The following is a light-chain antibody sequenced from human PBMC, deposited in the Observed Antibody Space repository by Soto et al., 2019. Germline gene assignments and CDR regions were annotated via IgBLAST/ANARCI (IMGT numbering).Light chain of an antibody. Sequence: QSVLTQPASVSGSPGQSITISCTGTSRDVGAYNYVSWYQQHPGKAPKLMIYDVSSRPSGISNRFSVSKSGNTASLTISGLQAEDEADYYCSSYTISSTVVFGGGTQLTVL. CDR2: DVS. CDR1: SRDVGAYNY. V-gene: IGLV2-14*03. J-gene: IGLJ2*01. CDR3: SSYTISSTVV.